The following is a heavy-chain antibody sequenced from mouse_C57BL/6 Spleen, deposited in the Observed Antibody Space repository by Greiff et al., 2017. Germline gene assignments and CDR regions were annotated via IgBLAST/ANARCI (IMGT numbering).Heavy chain of an antibody. CDR1: GYSFTDYN. D-gene: IGHD1-1*01. Sequence: EVQLKESGPELVKPGASVKISCKASGYSFTDYNMNWVKQSNGKSLEWIGVINPNYGTTSYNQKFKGKATLTVDQSSSTAYMQLNSLTSEDSAVYYCAGITTVVARWYFDVWGTGTTVTVSS. V-gene: IGHV1-39*01. J-gene: IGHJ1*03. CDR2: INPNYGTT. CDR3: AGITTVVARWYFDV.